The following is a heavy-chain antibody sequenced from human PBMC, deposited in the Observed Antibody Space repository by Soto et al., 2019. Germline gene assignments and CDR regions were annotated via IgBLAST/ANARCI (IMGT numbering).Heavy chain of an antibody. CDR2: ITSSSNKI. J-gene: IGHJ1*01. CDR3: TRDNRFFDFWSGYYSY. CDR1: GFTFSTYS. Sequence: EVQLVESGGGLVQPGGSLRLSCAGSGFTFSTYSMNWVRQAPGKGLEGVSFITSSSNKIFYADSVKGRFTISRDNAKNSLYLQMNSLRDEDTAVYYCTRDNRFFDFWSGYYSYWGQGTLVTVSS. V-gene: IGHV3-48*02. D-gene: IGHD3-3*01.